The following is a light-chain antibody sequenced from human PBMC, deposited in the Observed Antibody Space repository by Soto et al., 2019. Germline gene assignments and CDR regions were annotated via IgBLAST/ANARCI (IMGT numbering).Light chain of an antibody. CDR1: QSVNSN. Sequence: EIVMTQSPATLSVSPGERATLSCRASQSVNSNLAWYQQKPGQAPRLLIYGASIRATGIPARVSGSGSGTEFTLTISSLQSEDFAVYYCQQYNNWPPWTFGQGTKVEIK. V-gene: IGKV3-15*01. J-gene: IGKJ1*01. CDR3: QQYNNWPPWT. CDR2: GAS.